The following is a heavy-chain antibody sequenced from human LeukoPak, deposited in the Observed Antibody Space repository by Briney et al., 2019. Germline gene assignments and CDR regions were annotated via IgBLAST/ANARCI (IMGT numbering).Heavy chain of an antibody. J-gene: IGHJ4*02. CDR3: AKDTIFGVVILPYYFDY. CDR1: GFTFSSYA. V-gene: IGHV3-23*01. D-gene: IGHD3-3*01. Sequence: GGSLRLSCAASGFTFSSYAMSWVRQAPGKGLEWDSAISGSGGSTYYADSVKGRFTISRDNSKNTLYLQMNSLRAEDTAVYYCAKDTIFGVVILPYYFDYWGQGTLVTVSS. CDR2: ISGSGGST.